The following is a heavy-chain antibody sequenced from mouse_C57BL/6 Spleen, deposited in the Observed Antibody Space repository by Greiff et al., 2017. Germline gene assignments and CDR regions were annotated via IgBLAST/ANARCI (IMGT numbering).Heavy chain of an antibody. CDR3: ALWGDYDGFAY. Sequence: VQLQQSGPELVKPGASVKISCKASSYSFTSYYIHWVKQRPGQGLEWIGWIYPGSGNTKYNEKFKGKATLTADTSSSTAYMQLSSLTSEDSAVYYCALWGDYDGFAYWGQGTLVTVSA. D-gene: IGHD2-4*01. CDR1: SYSFTSYY. V-gene: IGHV1-66*01. CDR2: IYPGSGNT. J-gene: IGHJ3*01.